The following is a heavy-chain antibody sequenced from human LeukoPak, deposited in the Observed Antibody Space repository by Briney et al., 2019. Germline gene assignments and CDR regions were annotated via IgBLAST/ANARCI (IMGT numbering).Heavy chain of an antibody. V-gene: IGHV1-8*01. CDR1: GYTFTSYD. D-gene: IGHD3-9*01. CDR3: ARAALTYYDILTGYPYQH. Sequence: ASVKVSCKASGYTFTSYDINWGRQATGQGLEWMGWMNPNSGNTGYAQKFQGRVTMTRNTSISTAYMELSSLRSEDTAVYYCARAALTYYDILTGYPYQHWGQGTLATVSS. J-gene: IGHJ1*01. CDR2: MNPNSGNT.